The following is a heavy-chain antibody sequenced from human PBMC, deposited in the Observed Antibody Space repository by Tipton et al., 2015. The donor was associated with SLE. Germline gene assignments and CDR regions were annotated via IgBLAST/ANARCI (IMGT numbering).Heavy chain of an antibody. J-gene: IGHJ4*02. Sequence: LRLSCAVHGDSFTGYFWSWIRQHPGKGLEWIGHIYYSGTTDYNPSLKSRLTISVDTSKNQFSLRVRSVTAADTAVYYCARGGGSYYDYWGQGTLVTVSS. CDR1: GDSFTGYF. V-gene: IGHV4-31*11. D-gene: IGHD1-26*01. CDR3: ARGGGSYYDY. CDR2: IYYSGTT.